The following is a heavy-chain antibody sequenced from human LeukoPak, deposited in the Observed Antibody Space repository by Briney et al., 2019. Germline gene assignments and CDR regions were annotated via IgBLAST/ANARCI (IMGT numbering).Heavy chain of an antibody. CDR1: GGTISGHY. J-gene: IGHJ4*02. V-gene: IGHV4-59*08. CDR2: IYYRGST. Sequence: PSETLSLTCTVSGGTISGHYWSWLRQPPGKGLAWIGVIYYRGSTNYNPSLKSRVPVSVDTSKNQFSLKLRSVSAADTAVYYCAGYATTVTTNDYWGQGTLVTVSS. D-gene: IGHD4-17*01. CDR3: AGYATTVTTNDY.